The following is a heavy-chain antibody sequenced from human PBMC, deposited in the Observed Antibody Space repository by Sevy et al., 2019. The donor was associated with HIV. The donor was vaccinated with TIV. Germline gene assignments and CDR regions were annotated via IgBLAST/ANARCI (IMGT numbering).Heavy chain of an antibody. D-gene: IGHD3-16*01. J-gene: IGHJ4*02. CDR1: RFTFSTYD. CDR3: AKGQGYDYIWGNERSEYYFDY. CDR2: ISHDGSYK. V-gene: IGHV3-30*18. Sequence: GGSLRLSCAASRFTFSTYDIHWVRQAPGKGLEWVAVISHDGSYKYYTASVKGRFTISRDDSKNKAYLQMNSLRADDSGVYYCAKGQGYDYIWGNERSEYYFDYWGQGTLVTVSS.